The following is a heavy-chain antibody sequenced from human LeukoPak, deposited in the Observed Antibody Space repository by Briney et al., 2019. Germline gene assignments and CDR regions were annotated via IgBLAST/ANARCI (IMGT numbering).Heavy chain of an antibody. Sequence: GGSLRLSCAASGFTFSSYGMHWVRQAPGKGLEWVAFIRYDGSNKYYADSVKGRFTISRDNSKNTLYLQMNSLRAEDTAVYYCAKDPPSYDYDSSGYYYFDDWGQETLVTVAS. CDR3: AKDPPSYDYDSSGYYYFDD. V-gene: IGHV3-30*02. D-gene: IGHD3-22*01. CDR2: IRYDGSNK. CDR1: GFTFSSYG. J-gene: IGHJ4*02.